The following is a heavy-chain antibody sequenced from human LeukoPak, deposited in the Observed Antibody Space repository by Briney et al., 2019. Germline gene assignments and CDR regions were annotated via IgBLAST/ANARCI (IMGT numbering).Heavy chain of an antibody. Sequence: GGSLRLSCAAPGFTFSTYSMNWVRQAPGKGLEWVSYISGSSRTMYYADSVKGRFTISRDNVKKSLYLQMNSLRAEDTAVYYCARDLGLYDYGGNIDYWGQGTLVTVSS. J-gene: IGHJ4*02. CDR3: ARDLGLYDYGGNIDY. V-gene: IGHV3-48*04. D-gene: IGHD4-23*01. CDR2: ISGSSRTM. CDR1: GFTFSTYS.